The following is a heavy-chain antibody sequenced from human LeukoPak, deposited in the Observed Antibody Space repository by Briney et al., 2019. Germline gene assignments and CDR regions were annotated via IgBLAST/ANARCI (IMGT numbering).Heavy chain of an antibody. V-gene: IGHV4-61*02. CDR2: IYTSGST. D-gene: IGHD3-10*01. J-gene: IGHJ6*03. Sequence: SQTLSLTCTVSGGSISSGSYYWSWIRQPAGKGLEWIGRIYTSGSTNYNPSLKSRVTISVDTSKNQFSLKLSSVTAADTAVYYCARRGMVRGVIYYYYYMDVWGKGTTVTISS. CDR1: GGSISSGSYY. CDR3: ARRGMVRGVIYYYYYMDV.